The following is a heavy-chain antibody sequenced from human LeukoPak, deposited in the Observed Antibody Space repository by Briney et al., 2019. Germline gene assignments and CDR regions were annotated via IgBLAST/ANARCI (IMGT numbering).Heavy chain of an antibody. J-gene: IGHJ4*02. D-gene: IGHD6-13*01. CDR1: GGSFSGYY. CDR2: INHSGST. Sequence: SETLSLTCAVYGGSFSGYYWSWIRQPPGKGLEWIGEINHSGSTNYNPSLKSRVTMSVDKSKNQFSLILSSVTTADTAVYYCAREVVAAAGTVDYWGQGTLVTVSS. CDR3: AREVVAAAGTVDY. V-gene: IGHV4-34*01.